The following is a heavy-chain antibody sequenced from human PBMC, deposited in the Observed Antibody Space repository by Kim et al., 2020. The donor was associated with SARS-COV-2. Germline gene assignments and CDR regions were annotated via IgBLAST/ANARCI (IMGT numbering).Heavy chain of an antibody. Sequence: GGSLRLSCVASGFTFGDHDMTWVRQVPGQGLEWVSVINWNGDTTKYADSVKGRFTISRDNAKNSLYLEMNSLRVEDTAFYYCARQPDIFTTYYGYWGQGTLVTVPS. V-gene: IGHV3-20*04. J-gene: IGHJ4*02. CDR2: INWNGDTT. D-gene: IGHD3-9*01. CDR1: GFTFGDHD. CDR3: ARQPDIFTTYYGY.